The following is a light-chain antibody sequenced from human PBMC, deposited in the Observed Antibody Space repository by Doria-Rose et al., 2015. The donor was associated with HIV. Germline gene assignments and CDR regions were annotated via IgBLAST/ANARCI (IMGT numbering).Light chain of an antibody. CDR3: QQYYDTPS. CDR1: QSLLYTSKNY. V-gene: IGKV4-1*01. CDR2: WAS. Sequence: DIQLTQSPGSLGMSLGERATLNCKSNQSLLYTSKNYLAWYQQKPGQPPKLLIYWASTRQSGVPARFSGSGSGTDFTLTISSLEAEDVAVYYCQQYYDTPSFGPGTTVDIK. J-gene: IGKJ3*01.